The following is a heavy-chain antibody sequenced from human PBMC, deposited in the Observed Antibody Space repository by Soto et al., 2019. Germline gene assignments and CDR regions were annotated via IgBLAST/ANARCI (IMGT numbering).Heavy chain of an antibody. J-gene: IGHJ4*02. CDR2: IIPIFGTE. CDR3: ARDFSGSGNFDY. D-gene: IGHD2-15*01. Sequence: SVKVSCKASGGTFSSYAISWVRQAPGQGLEWMGGIIPIFGTENYAQKFQGRVTITADESTSTAYMELSSLRSEDTAVYYCARDFSGSGNFDYWGKGTLVTVSS. CDR1: GGTFSSYA. V-gene: IGHV1-69*13.